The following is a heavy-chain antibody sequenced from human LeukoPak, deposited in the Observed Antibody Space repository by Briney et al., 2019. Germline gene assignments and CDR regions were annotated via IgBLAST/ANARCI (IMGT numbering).Heavy chain of an antibody. CDR2: INPNNGGT. D-gene: IGHD3-9*01. V-gene: IGHV1-2*02. Sequence: GASVKVSCKAYGFTFTGYYMHWVRQAPGQGLERMGWINPNNGGTKYAQKFQDRITVTRDTSISTMYLEVNRLTTDDTAVYYCVRDFDWGPDYWGQGTLVAVSS. CDR1: GFTFTGYY. J-gene: IGHJ4*02. CDR3: VRDFDWGPDY.